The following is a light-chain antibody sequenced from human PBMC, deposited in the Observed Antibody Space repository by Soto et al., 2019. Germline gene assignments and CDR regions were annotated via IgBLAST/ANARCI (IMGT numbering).Light chain of an antibody. J-gene: IGKJ1*01. V-gene: IGKV1-39*01. CDR3: QQSYSTPWT. CDR1: QSITNY. CDR2: AAS. Sequence: DIQMTQSPSSLSASVGDRVTITCRASQSITNYLNWYQQKPGKAPKLLIYAASSLQSGVPSRFSGSESGTDFTLSISSLQPEGFATYYCQQSYSTPWTFGQGTKVEIK.